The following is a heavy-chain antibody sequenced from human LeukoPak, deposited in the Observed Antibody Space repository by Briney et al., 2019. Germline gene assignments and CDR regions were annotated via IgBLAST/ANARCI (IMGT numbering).Heavy chain of an antibody. J-gene: IGHJ5*02. CDR1: GYSFTSYW. Sequence: GESLKISCKGSGYSFTSYWIAWVRQMPGIGLEWMGIIYPGDSDTRYSPSFQGQVTISVDKSISTAYLQWSSLKASDTAMYYCARRGYYDSSTGKNWFDPWGQGTLVTVSS. D-gene: IGHD3-22*01. CDR3: ARRGYYDSSTGKNWFDP. CDR2: IYPGDSDT. V-gene: IGHV5-51*01.